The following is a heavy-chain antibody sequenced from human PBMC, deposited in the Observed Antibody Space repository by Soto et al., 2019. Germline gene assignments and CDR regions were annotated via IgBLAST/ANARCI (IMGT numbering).Heavy chain of an antibody. CDR1: GGSISSGGYY. CDR3: ARAPTSDTAIGLEYFQH. Sequence: SETLSLTCTVSGGSISSGGYYWSWIRQHPGKGLEWIGYIYYSGSTYYNPSLKSRVTISVDTSKNQFSLKLSSVTAADTAVYYCARAPTSDTAIGLEYFQHWGQGTLVTVSS. J-gene: IGHJ1*01. CDR2: IYYSGST. D-gene: IGHD5-18*01. V-gene: IGHV4-31*03.